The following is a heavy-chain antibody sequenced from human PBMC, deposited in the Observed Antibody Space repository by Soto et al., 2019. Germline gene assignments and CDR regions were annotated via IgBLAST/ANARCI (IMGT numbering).Heavy chain of an antibody. CDR1: GFTFTSSA. Sequence: AVKVSCKASGFTFTSSAVQWVRQARGQRLEWIGWIVVGSGNTNYAQKFQERVTITRDMSTSTAYMELSSLRSEDTAVYYCAAADFGEGYYYYYGMDVWGQGTTVTVSS. D-gene: IGHD3-10*01. V-gene: IGHV1-58*01. CDR3: AAADFGEGYYYYYGMDV. CDR2: IVVGSGNT. J-gene: IGHJ6*02.